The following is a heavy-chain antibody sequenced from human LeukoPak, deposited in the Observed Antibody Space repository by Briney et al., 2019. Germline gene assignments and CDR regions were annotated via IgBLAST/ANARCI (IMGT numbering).Heavy chain of an antibody. CDR3: ARESIAVAGTSWGDFDY. CDR1: GFTFSSYG. V-gene: IGHV3-30*03. Sequence: PGGSLRLSCAASGFTFSSYGMHWVRQAPGKGLEWVAVISYDGSNKYYADSVKGRFTISRDNSKNTLYLQMNSLRAEDTAVYYCARESIAVAGTSWGDFDYWGQGTLVTVSS. D-gene: IGHD6-19*01. J-gene: IGHJ4*02. CDR2: ISYDGSNK.